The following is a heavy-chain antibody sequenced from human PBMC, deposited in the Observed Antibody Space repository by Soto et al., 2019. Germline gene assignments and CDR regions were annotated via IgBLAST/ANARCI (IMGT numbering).Heavy chain of an antibody. CDR2: ISGSGGST. CDR3: AKDQGSSWYEIDY. CDR1: GFTFSNYA. V-gene: IGHV3-23*01. J-gene: IGHJ4*02. Sequence: EVPLLESGGGLVQPGGSLRLSCAASGFTFSNYAVTWVRQAPGKGLEWVSTISGSGGSTYYADSVKGRFTISRDNSKKTLYLQMNSLRAEDTAVYYCAKDQGSSWYEIDYWGQGTLVTVSS. D-gene: IGHD6-13*01.